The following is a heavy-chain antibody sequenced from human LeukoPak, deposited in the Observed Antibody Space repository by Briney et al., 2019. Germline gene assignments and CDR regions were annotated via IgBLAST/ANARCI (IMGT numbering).Heavy chain of an antibody. CDR2: IYYSGGT. D-gene: IGHD6-6*01. Sequence: SETLSLTCTVSGCSISSYYWTWIRQPPGKGLGLEWIGYIYYSGGTNYNPSLKSRVTISIDTSKNQVSLKLSSVTAADTAVYYCARLWASSSSLVYWGQGTLVTVSS. CDR3: ARLWASSSSLVY. CDR1: GCSISSYY. V-gene: IGHV4-59*08. J-gene: IGHJ4*02.